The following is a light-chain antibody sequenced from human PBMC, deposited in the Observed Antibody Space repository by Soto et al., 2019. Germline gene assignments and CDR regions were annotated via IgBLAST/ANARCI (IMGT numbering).Light chain of an antibody. CDR2: DTS. J-gene: IGKJ2*01. Sequence: DIQMTQSPSTLSASVGDRVTITCRASQSSSTWLAWYQQKPGKAPKLLIYDTSSLESGVPSRFSGSGSGTEFTLTISSLQPDDFATYYCQQYNNYLYTFGPGTKLEIK. V-gene: IGKV1-5*01. CDR3: QQYNNYLYT. CDR1: QSSSTW.